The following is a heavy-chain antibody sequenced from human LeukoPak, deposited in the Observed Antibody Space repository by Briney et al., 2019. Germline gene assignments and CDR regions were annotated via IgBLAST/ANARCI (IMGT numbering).Heavy chain of an antibody. CDR1: GYTFSNYW. D-gene: IGHD6-6*01. CDR3: ARSHRSIAARANWFDP. V-gene: IGHV5-51*01. Sequence: GESLKISCEGSGYTFSNYWIGWVRQMPGKGLERMGIIYPGDSDTRYSPSFQGQVTISADKSISTAYLQWSSLKASDTAMYYCARSHRSIAARANWFDPWGQGTLVTVSS. CDR2: IYPGDSDT. J-gene: IGHJ5*02.